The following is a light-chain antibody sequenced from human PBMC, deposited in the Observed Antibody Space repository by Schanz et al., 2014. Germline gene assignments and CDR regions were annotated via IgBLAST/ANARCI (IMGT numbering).Light chain of an antibody. CDR1: SSDVGGYNH. CDR3: SSYMSSSHWV. J-gene: IGLJ3*02. CDR2: EVS. Sequence: QSALTQPRSVSGSPGQSVTISCTGTSSDVGGYNHVSWYQQHPGKAPKLMIYEVSKRPSGVPDRFSGSKSGNTASLTVSGLQAEDEADYYCSSYMSSSHWVFGGGTKLTVL. V-gene: IGLV2-8*01.